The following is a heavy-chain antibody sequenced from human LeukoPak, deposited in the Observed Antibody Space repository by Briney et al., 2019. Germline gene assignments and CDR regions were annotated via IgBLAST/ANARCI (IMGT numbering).Heavy chain of an antibody. CDR2: IYPGDYDT. J-gene: IGHJ5*02. CDR3: ARVVQLERRGPFDP. V-gene: IGHV5-51*01. Sequence: GESLKISCKGSGYSFTSYWIGWVRQMPRKGLEWMGIIYPGDYDTRYSPSFQGQVTISADKSISTAYLQWSSLKASDTAMYYCARVVQLERRGPFDPWGQGTLVTVSS. CDR1: GYSFTSYW. D-gene: IGHD1-1*01.